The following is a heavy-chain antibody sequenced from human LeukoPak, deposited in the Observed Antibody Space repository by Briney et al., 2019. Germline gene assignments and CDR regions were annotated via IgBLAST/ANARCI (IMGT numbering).Heavy chain of an antibody. J-gene: IGHJ4*02. V-gene: IGHV4-30-4*08. CDR2: IYYSGST. CDR1: GGSISSGDYY. CDR3: ARDGRYYYDSSGYGGFDY. Sequence: SQTLSLTCTVSGGSISSGDYYWSWIRQPPGKGLEWIGYIYYSGSTYYNPSLKSRVTISVDTSKNQFSLKLSSATAADTAVYYCARDGRYYYDSSGYGGFDYWGQGTLVTVSS. D-gene: IGHD3-22*01.